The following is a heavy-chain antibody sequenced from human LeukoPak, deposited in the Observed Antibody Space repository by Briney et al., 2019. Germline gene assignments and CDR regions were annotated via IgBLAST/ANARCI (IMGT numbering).Heavy chain of an antibody. D-gene: IGHD2-2*01. J-gene: IGHJ4*02. CDR1: GYSIRSGYS. CDR2: MFLNGTA. CDR3: ARARNGLVVVIPAGVFDY. V-gene: IGHV4-38-2*02. Sequence: SETLSLTCSVSGYSIRSGYSWGWIRQPPGQGLEWVRTMFLNGTAYYNPSLKSRVTISVDTSKNQFSLDLGSVSATDTAVYYCARARNGLVVVIPAGVFDYWGQGTLVTVSS.